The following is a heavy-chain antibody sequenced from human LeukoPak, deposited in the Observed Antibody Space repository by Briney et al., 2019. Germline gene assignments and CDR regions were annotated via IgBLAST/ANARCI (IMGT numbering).Heavy chain of an antibody. V-gene: IGHV4-59*08. CDR1: GDSISSSL. CDR2: SYYTGST. D-gene: IGHD1-26*01. J-gene: IGHJ4*02. Sequence: PSETLSLTCSVSGDSISSSLWSWIRQPPGKGLEWIGSSYYTGSTNYNPSLKSRVTISVDTSKNQFSLKLSSVTAADTAVYYCARVGATVDYWGQGTLVTVSS. CDR3: ARVGATVDY.